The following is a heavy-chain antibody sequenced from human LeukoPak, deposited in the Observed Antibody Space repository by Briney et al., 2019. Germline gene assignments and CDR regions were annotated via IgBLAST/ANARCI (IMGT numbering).Heavy chain of an antibody. CDR3: AKDRLPDGRWSLDY. CDR2: IYGNGAGI. V-gene: IGHV3-23*01. Sequence: GGSLRLSCAASGFPFSTYAMNWDRQAPGKGLEWVSGIYGNGAGIQYADSVKGRFTISRDNSKNTLYLQMNSLRAEDTALYYCAKDRLPDGRWSLDYWGQGTLVTVSS. D-gene: IGHD6-13*01. CDR1: GFPFSTYA. J-gene: IGHJ4*02.